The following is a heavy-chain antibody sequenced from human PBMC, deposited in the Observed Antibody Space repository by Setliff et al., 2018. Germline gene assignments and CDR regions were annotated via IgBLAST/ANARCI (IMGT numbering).Heavy chain of an antibody. Sequence: ASVKVSCKASGYTFASYYMYWLRQAPGQGPEWMGIINIGGGSASYAQKFQDRVTMTRDTSTNTVYLEVTSLRSEDTAVYYCERLVRYCTATACQRTSGDDLWGQGTLVTVSS. J-gene: IGHJ5*02. CDR3: ERLVRYCTATACQRTSGDDL. CDR2: INIGGGSA. V-gene: IGHV1-46*01. CDR1: GYTFASYY. D-gene: IGHD2-8*01.